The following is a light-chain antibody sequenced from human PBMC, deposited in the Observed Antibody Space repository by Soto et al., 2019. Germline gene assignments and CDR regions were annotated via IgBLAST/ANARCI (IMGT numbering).Light chain of an antibody. CDR1: QSISSW. CDR2: KAS. J-gene: IGKJ1*01. V-gene: IGKV1-5*03. Sequence: DMQMTQSPSTLSASVGDRVTITSRASQSISSWLAWYQQKPGKAPKLLIYKASSLESGVPSRFSGSGSGTEFTLTISSLEPDDFATYYCQQYNSYTWTFGQGTKVEIK. CDR3: QQYNSYTWT.